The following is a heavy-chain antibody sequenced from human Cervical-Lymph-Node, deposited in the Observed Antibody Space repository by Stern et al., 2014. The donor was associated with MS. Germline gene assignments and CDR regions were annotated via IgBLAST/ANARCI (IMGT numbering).Heavy chain of an antibody. Sequence: VQLVESGAEVRRPDSSVKMSCKASGDNMKSYGLSWVRQAPGQGLEYMGGIIPLFGTTNYAQNFQDRVTITADASSGTAYMELTSLRSEDTAVYYCARYRTTFTFYFDSWGQGTLLTVSS. D-gene: IGHD1-1*01. CDR2: IIPLFGTT. J-gene: IGHJ4*02. CDR1: GDNMKSYG. CDR3: ARYRTTFTFYFDS. V-gene: IGHV1-69*01.